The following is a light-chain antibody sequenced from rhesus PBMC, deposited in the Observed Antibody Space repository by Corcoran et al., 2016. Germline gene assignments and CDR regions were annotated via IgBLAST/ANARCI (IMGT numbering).Light chain of an antibody. J-gene: IGLJ6*01. V-gene: IGLV3-44*01. CDR2: SDS. CDR1: NIGSEA. Sequence: SYDLTQPPSVSVSPGQTARITCGGDNIGSEAVHWYQQKPPQAPVLVIYSDSERPSGIPERFSGSKSGNTATLTISGVEAGHDADYYCQVWDISRAHDVFGSGTKLPVL. CDR3: QVWDISRAHDV.